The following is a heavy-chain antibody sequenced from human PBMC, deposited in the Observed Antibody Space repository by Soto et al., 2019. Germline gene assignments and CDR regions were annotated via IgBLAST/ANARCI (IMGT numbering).Heavy chain of an antibody. CDR2: IYYSGST. Sequence: ASETLSLTCTVSGGSISSSSYYWGWIRQPPGKGLEWIGSIYYSGSTYYNPSLKSRVTISVDTSKNQFSLKLSSVTAADTAVYYCAGQEVYSSGWYSVDIDYWGQGTLVTVSS. V-gene: IGHV4-39*01. J-gene: IGHJ4*02. CDR3: AGQEVYSSGWYSVDIDY. D-gene: IGHD6-19*01. CDR1: GGSISSSSYY.